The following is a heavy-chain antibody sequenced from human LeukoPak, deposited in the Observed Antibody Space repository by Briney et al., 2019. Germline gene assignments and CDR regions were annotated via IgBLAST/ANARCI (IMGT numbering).Heavy chain of an antibody. V-gene: IGHV4-34*01. CDR1: GGSFSGYY. Sequence: PSETLSLTCAVYGGSFSGYYWSWIRQPPGKGLEWIGEINHSGSTNYNPSLKSRVTISVDTSKNQFSLKLSSVTAADTAVYYCARSTGPFDYWGQGNLVTVSS. CDR2: INHSGST. D-gene: IGHD1-1*01. CDR3: ARSTGPFDY. J-gene: IGHJ4*02.